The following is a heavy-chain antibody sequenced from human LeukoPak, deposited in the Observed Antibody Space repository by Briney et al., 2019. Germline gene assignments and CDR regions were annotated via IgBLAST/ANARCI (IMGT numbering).Heavy chain of an antibody. CDR1: GFTFSSYA. V-gene: IGHV3-30*04. CDR2: ISYDGSNK. D-gene: IGHD4-17*01. CDR3: ARADDYGDLDY. Sequence: PGRSLRLSCAASGFTFSSYAMHWVRQAPGKGLEWVAVISYDGSNKYYADSVKGRFTISRDNSKNTLYLQMNSPRAEDTAVYYCARADDYGDLDYWGQGTLVTVSS. J-gene: IGHJ4*02.